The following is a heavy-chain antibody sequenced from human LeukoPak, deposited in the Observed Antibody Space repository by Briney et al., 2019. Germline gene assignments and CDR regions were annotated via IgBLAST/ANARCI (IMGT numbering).Heavy chain of an antibody. CDR3: ARGRSVEYYYGSGSYFNLDY. D-gene: IGHD3-10*01. Sequence: GASVKVSCKASGYTFTSYYMHWVRQAPGQGLEWMGIINPSGGSTSYAQKFQGRVTITRDTSASTAYMELSSLRSEDTAVYYCARGRSVEYYYGSGSYFNLDYWGQGTLVTVSS. CDR2: INPSGGST. V-gene: IGHV1-46*01. CDR1: GYTFTSYY. J-gene: IGHJ4*02.